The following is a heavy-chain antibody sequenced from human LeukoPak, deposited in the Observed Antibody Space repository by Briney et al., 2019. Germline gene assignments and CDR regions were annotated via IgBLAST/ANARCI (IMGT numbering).Heavy chain of an antibody. CDR2: IDSGGSTI. V-gene: IGHV3-48*03. J-gene: IGHJ6*02. D-gene: IGHD3-22*01. CDR1: GFTFSYYE. CDR3: ASDSSVYYGLDV. Sequence: PGGSLRLSCAASGFTFSYYEMNWVRQAPGKGLERVPHIDSGGSTIYYADSVKGRFTISRDNAKDSLYLQMNSLRAEDTAVYYCASDSSVYYGLDVWGQGTTVTVS.